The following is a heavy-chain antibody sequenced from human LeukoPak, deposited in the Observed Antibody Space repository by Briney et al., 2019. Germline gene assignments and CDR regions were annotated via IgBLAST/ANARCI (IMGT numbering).Heavy chain of an antibody. J-gene: IGHJ6*02. CDR3: ARERFIGGNSYGLDV. CDR2: ISSSSSTI. V-gene: IGHV3-48*02. D-gene: IGHD5-18*01. CDR1: GFTFSSYS. Sequence: GGSLRLSCAASGFTFSSYSMNWVRQAPGKGLEWVSYISSSSSTIYYADSVKGRFTISRDNAKNSLYLQMNSLRDEDTAVYYCARERFIGGNSYGLDVWGQGTTVTVSS.